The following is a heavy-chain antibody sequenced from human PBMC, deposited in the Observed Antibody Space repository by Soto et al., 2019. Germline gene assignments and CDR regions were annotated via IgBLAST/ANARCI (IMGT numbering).Heavy chain of an antibody. V-gene: IGHV1-69*12. CDR2: IIPLFGTT. D-gene: IGHD4-17*01. CDR3: ARAGAVTVTTSYFDY. J-gene: IGHJ4*02. CDR1: GGTFSRNA. Sequence: VQLVQSGAEVKKPGSSVKVSCKASGGTFSRNAINWVRQAPGQGLEWLGGIIPLFGTTNYAQNFQGRVTITADESTNTANKELSSLSSEDTAVYYCARAGAVTVTTSYFDYWGQGTLVSVSS.